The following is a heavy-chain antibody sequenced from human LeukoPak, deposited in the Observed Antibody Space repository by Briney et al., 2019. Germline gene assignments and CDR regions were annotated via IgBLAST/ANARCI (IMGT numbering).Heavy chain of an antibody. D-gene: IGHD6-19*01. CDR3: ARDAGIAVAVNYFDY. J-gene: IGHJ4*02. Sequence: SVKVSCKASGGTFSSYAISWVRQAPGQGLEWMGGIIPIFGTANYAQKFQGRVTITTDESTSTAYMELSSLRSGDTAVYYCARDAGIAVAVNYFDYWGQGTLVTVSS. V-gene: IGHV1-69*05. CDR2: IIPIFGTA. CDR1: GGTFSSYA.